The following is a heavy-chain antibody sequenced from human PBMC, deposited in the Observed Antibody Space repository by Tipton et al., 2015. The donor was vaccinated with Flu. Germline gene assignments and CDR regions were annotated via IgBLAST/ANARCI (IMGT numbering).Heavy chain of an antibody. CDR1: GFSFSTYA. Sequence: GSLRLSCAASGFSFSTYAMNWVRQTPGQGLEWVSYISGSSSTIFYSDSVKGRFTISRDNAKNSLYLQVNSLRDEDTAVYYCVRDGYNWGDFWGQGTLVTVSS. D-gene: IGHD5-24*01. V-gene: IGHV3-48*02. CDR3: VRDGYNWGDF. CDR2: ISGSSSTI. J-gene: IGHJ4*02.